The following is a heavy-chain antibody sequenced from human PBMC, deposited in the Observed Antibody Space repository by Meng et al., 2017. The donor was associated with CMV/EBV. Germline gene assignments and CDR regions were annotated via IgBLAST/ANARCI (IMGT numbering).Heavy chain of an antibody. CDR3: ARVKIAVAAKDAFDI. D-gene: IGHD6-19*01. CDR1: GYTFTSYD. V-gene: IGHV1-8*03. CDR2: MNPNSGNT. Sequence: ASVKVSCKASGYTFTSYDINWVRQATGQGLEWMGWMNPNSGNTGYAQKFQGRVTITRNTSISTAYMELSSLRSEDTAVYYCARVKIAVAAKDAFDIWGQGTMVTVSS. J-gene: IGHJ3*02.